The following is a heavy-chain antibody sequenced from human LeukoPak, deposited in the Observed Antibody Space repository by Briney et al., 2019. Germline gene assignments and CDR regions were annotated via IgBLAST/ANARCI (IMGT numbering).Heavy chain of an antibody. CDR3: ARAPVVQTLSP. D-gene: IGHD1-1*01. J-gene: IGHJ3*01. Sequence: SVKVSCTASGGTFSSYAISWVRQAPGQGLEWMGRIIPILGIANYAQKFQGRVTITADKSTSTAYIELSSLRSEDTAVYYCARAPVVQTLSPWGQGTMVTVSS. CDR2: IIPILGIA. V-gene: IGHV1-69*04. CDR1: GGTFSSYA.